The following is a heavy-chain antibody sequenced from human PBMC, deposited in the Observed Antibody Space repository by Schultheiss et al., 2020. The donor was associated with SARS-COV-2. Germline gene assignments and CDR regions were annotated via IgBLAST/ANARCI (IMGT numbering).Heavy chain of an antibody. V-gene: IGHV3-21*01. CDR2: ISSSSSYI. CDR1: GFTFSSYS. Sequence: GESLKISCAASGFTFSSYSMNWVRQAPGKGLEWVSSISSSSSYIYYADSVKGRFTISRDNAKNSLYLQMNSLRAEDTAVYYCASSGWYDAHTDYWGQGTLVTVSS. CDR3: ASSGWYDAHTDY. J-gene: IGHJ4*02. D-gene: IGHD6-19*01.